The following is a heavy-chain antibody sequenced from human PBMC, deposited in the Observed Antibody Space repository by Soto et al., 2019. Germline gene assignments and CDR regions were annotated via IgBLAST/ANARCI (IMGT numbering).Heavy chain of an antibody. CDR3: AKDTESFRWIVVDAFDI. J-gene: IGHJ3*02. CDR2: ITWNSRVL. Sequence: GGSLRLSCVGTGLNVDDFAMHWVRQAPGKGLEWVSGITWNSRVLAYADSVKGRFTIPRDNARNSLYLQMDSLRDEDTAVYYCAKDTESFRWIVVDAFDIWGQGTMVTGS. V-gene: IGHV3-9*01. CDR1: GLNVDDFA. D-gene: IGHD3-22*01.